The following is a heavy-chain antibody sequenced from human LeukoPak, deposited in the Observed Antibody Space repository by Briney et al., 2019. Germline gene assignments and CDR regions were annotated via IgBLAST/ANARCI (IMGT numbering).Heavy chain of an antibody. D-gene: IGHD6-6*01. CDR3: ARADSSSSSGSVDY. V-gene: IGHV3-11*01. CDR1: GFTFSDYY. Sequence: GGSLRLSCAASGFTFSDYYMSWIRQAPGKGLERVSYISSSGSTIYYADSVKGRFTISSDNAKNSLYLQMNSLRAEDTAVYYCARADSSSSSGSVDYWGQGTLVTVSS. CDR2: ISSSGSTI. J-gene: IGHJ4*02.